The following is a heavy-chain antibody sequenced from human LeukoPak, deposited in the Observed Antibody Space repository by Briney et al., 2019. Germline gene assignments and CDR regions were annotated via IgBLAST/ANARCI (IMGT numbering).Heavy chain of an antibody. D-gene: IGHD3-10*01. CDR3: ARDDYRGVTNFDP. V-gene: IGHV4-39*07. Sequence: SETLSLTCTVSGGSISSSIYYWGWIRQPPGKGLEWIGSIYYSGSTYYNPSLKSRVTISVDTSKNQFSLKLSSVTAADTAVYYCARDDYRGVTNFDPWGQGTLVTVSS. CDR2: IYYSGST. CDR1: GGSISSSIYY. J-gene: IGHJ5*02.